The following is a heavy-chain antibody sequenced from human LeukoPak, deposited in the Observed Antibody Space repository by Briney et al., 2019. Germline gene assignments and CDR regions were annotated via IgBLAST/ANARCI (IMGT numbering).Heavy chain of an antibody. V-gene: IGHV3-23*01. D-gene: IGHD3-10*01. CDR1: GFTLSSCA. CDR2: ISGNGHA. CDR3: ARDPYFGELSPYLYYYYMDV. J-gene: IGHJ6*03. Sequence: GGSLRLSCAASGFTLSSCAMNWVRQAPGKWLKWVSAISGNGHAYYADSVKGRFTVSRDNSKNTLYLQMNSLRAEDTAVYYCARDPYFGELSPYLYYYYMDVWGKGTTVTISS.